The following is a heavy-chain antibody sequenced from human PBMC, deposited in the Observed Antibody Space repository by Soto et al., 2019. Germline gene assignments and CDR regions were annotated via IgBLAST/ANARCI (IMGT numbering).Heavy chain of an antibody. CDR1: GHTFPSYN. Sequence: QVQLVQSGAEVKKPGASVNVSCKIKTSGHTFPSYNVHWVRQAPGQGLEWMGIINPSGDSTTNAQKFRGRATMTGNWPATKVYMELSSLKSEDTAVYYCARDAWGPHYWGQEALVPVS. V-gene: IGHV1-46*01. CDR2: INPSGDST. D-gene: IGHD3-16*01. J-gene: IGHJ4*02. CDR3: ARDAWGPHY.